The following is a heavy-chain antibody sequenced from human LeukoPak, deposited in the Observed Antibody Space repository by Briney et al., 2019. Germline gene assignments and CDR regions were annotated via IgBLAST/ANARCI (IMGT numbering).Heavy chain of an antibody. D-gene: IGHD4-23*01. CDR3: ARGLLGYGSNPELFDY. V-gene: IGHV3-21*01. CDR2: ISSSRSYI. Sequence: GGSLRLSCAASGFTFSNYDMNWVRQAPGKGLEWVSSISSSRSYIYYADSVKGRFTISRDNAKNLLYLQMNSLRAEDTAVYYCARGLLGYGSNPELFDYWGQGALVTVSS. J-gene: IGHJ4*02. CDR1: GFTFSNYD.